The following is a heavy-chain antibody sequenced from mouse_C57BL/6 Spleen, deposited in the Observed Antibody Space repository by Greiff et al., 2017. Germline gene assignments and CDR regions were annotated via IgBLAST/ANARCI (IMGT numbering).Heavy chain of an antibody. Sequence: VQLQQSGPELVKPGASVKISCKASGYSFTSYYIHWVKQRPGQGLEWIGWIYPGSGNTKYNEKFKGKATLTADTSSSTAYMQLSSLTSEDSAVYYCARNYYGSSLYYYAMGCWGQGASVTVAS. D-gene: IGHD1-1*01. CDR3: ARNYYGSSLYYYAMGC. J-gene: IGHJ4*01. CDR2: IYPGSGNT. CDR1: GYSFTSYY. V-gene: IGHV1-66*01.